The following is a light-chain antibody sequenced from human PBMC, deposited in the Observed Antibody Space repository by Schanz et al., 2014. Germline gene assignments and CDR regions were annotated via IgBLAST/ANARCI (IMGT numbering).Light chain of an antibody. Sequence: IVLTQSPGTLSLSPGERATLSCRASQSLSSSDLAWYQQKPGQAPRLLIYDASNRATGIPDRFSGSGSGTDFTLTISRLEPEDFAVYYCQQYGSSPWTFGQGTKVEIK. CDR3: QQYGSSPWT. V-gene: IGKV3-20*01. CDR1: QSLSSSD. CDR2: DAS. J-gene: IGKJ1*01.